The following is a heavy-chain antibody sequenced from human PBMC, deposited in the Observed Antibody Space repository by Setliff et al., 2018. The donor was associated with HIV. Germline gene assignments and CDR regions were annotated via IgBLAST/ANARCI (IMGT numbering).Heavy chain of an antibody. D-gene: IGHD3-10*01. Sequence: TSETLSLTCTVSGGSISGSVWSWIRQPPGKGLEFVGYIYYMGRTTYNPSLKSRLTISVDKSKSQFSLKVRSVTAADTAVYYCATYADRESNRFDPWGQGSLITVSS. V-gene: IGHV4-59*08. CDR3: ATYADRESNRFDP. CDR1: GGSISGSV. J-gene: IGHJ5*02. CDR2: IYYMGRT.